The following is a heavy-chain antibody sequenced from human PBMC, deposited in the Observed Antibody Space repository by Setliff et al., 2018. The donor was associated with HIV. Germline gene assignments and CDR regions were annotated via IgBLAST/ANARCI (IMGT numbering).Heavy chain of an antibody. D-gene: IGHD6-13*01. J-gene: IGHJ6*03. CDR1: GGSISSGGYY. CDR3: ARHRDPPGTSWIYYYYYMDL. Sequence: PSETLSLTCTVSGGSISSGGYYWSWIRQPAGKGLEWIGHIHTSGSTRYNRSLKSRVTISVDTSKNHFSLRLTSVTAADTAVYYCARHRDPPGTSWIYYYYYMDLWGEGTTVTVSS. CDR2: IHTSGST. V-gene: IGHV4-61*09.